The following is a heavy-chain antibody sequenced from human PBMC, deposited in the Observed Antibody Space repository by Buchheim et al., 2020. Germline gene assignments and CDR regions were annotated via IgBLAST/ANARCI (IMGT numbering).Heavy chain of an antibody. CDR3: ARELGSTYYFDY. D-gene: IGHD3-10*01. CDR1: GYTFTRFY. Sequence: QVQLVQSGAEVKKPGASVRISCKASGYTFTRFYIHWFRQAPGQGLEWMGIIKPGGEPITYALKFQGRVTMTRDTSTKTVYMELSSLRSEDTAMYYCARELGSTYYFDYWGQGTL. V-gene: IGHV1-46*03. J-gene: IGHJ4*02. CDR2: IKPGGEPI.